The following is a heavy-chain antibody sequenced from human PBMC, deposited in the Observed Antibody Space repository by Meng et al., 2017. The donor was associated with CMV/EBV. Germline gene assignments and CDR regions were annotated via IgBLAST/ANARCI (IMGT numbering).Heavy chain of an antibody. Sequence: QVRLQGTGLGLVNPSEPLSLTCPVSGCSISSSYWTSIRQPAGKGLELLGRIYTSGSTNYNPSLKSRVTMSVDTSKNQFSLKLSSVTAADTAVYYCARSMVVAGDWFDPWGQGTLVTVSS. CDR1: GCSISSSY. V-gene: IGHV4-4*07. J-gene: IGHJ5*02. D-gene: IGHD2-15*01. CDR2: IYTSGST. CDR3: ARSMVVAGDWFDP.